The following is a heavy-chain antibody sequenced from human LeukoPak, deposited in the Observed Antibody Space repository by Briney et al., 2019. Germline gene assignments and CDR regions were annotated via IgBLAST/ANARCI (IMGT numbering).Heavy chain of an antibody. Sequence: ETLSLTCTVSGGSISIGSYFWSWSRQPAGRGLDWDAGFKVKCGVSYYAESVKGRFTIYIENNRNSLNWQLNGLTNEDTAFFYFVRGRRAGTYYTRFHHWGQGALVTVSS. D-gene: IGHD1-26*01. CDR1: GGSISIGSYF. V-gene: IGHV3-20*04. CDR2: FKVKCGVS. J-gene: IGHJ1*01. CDR3: VRGRRAGTYYTRFHH.